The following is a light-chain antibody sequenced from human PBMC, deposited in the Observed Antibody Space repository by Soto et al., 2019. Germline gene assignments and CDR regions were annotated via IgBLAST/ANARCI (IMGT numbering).Light chain of an antibody. CDR1: QILLDSDDGNTY. Sequence: DIVITQTPLSLTFTPGEPASISCISSQILLDSDDGNTYLDLYLQKPGQSPQLLIYTVSYRASGVPDRFSGSGSGTDFTLKISRVEAEDVGVYYCMQRIEFPLTFGGGTKVDIK. CDR2: TVS. J-gene: IGKJ4*01. CDR3: MQRIEFPLT. V-gene: IGKV2-40*01.